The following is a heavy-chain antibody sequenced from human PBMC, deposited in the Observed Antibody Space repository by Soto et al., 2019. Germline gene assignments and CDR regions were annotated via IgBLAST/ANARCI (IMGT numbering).Heavy chain of an antibody. V-gene: IGHV4-4*02. D-gene: IGHD2-2*01. CDR2: IYHSGTT. J-gene: IGHJ6*02. CDR1: GGSITSSNW. CDR3: AVGNDIYQEYGMDV. Sequence: QVQLQESGPGLVKPSGTLSLTCAVSGGSITSSNWWTWVRQTPGKGLEWMGDIYHSGTTSYNPSLKSRGTMSVDKSKNEFSLKLSSVTAADTALYFCAVGNDIYQEYGMDVWGQGTTVTVSS.